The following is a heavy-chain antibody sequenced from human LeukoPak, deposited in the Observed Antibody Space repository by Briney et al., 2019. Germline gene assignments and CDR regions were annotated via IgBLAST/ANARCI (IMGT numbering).Heavy chain of an antibody. D-gene: IGHD6-13*01. V-gene: IGHV1-18*01. J-gene: IGHJ2*01. CDR3: ARDLTYSSSWDYWYFDL. Sequence: ASVKVSCKASGYTFTSYGISWVRQAPGQGLEWMGWISAYNGNTNYAQKLQGRVTMTTDTSTSTAYMELRGLRSDDTAVYYCARDLTYSSSWDYWYFDLWGRGTLVTVSS. CDR2: ISAYNGNT. CDR1: GYTFTSYG.